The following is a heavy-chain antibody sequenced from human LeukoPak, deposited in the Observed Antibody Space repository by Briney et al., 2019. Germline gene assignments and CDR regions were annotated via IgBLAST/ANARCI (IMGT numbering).Heavy chain of an antibody. CDR1: GFTFSSYS. J-gene: IGHJ4*02. D-gene: IGHD6-13*01. V-gene: IGHV3-21*01. Sequence: GGSLRLSCAASGFTFSSYSMNWVRQAPGKGLEWVSSISSSSSYIYYADSVKGRFTISRDNSKNTLYLQMNSLRAEDTAVYYCARGSSHHEVDFDYWGQGTLVTVSS. CDR3: ARGSSHHEVDFDY. CDR2: ISSSSSYI.